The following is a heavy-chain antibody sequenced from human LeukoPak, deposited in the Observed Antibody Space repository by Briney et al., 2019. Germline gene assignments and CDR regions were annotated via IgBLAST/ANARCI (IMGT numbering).Heavy chain of an antibody. D-gene: IGHD2-2*01. Sequence: GGSLRLSCAASGFTVSSSYMSWVRQAPGKGLEWVSVIYSGGSTYYADSVKGRFTISRDNSKNTLYLQMNSLRAEDTAVYYCARDRCSSTSCYGGFDYWGQGTLVTVSS. CDR1: GFTVSSSY. V-gene: IGHV3-53*01. J-gene: IGHJ4*02. CDR2: IYSGGST. CDR3: ARDRCSSTSCYGGFDY.